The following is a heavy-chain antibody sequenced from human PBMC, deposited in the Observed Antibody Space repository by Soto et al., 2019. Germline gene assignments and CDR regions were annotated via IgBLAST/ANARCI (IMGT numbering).Heavy chain of an antibody. CDR3: ARDQIVRVPDYFDD. J-gene: IGHJ4*02. CDR2: ISSDGSNK. V-gene: IGHV3-30-3*01. CDR1: GFTFSSST. D-gene: IGHD1-26*01. Sequence: GGSLRLSCAASGFTFSSSTMHWVRQAPGKGLEWVAVISSDGSNKYYPDSVKGRFTISRDNSKNTLYLQMNSLRAEDTAVYYCARDQIVRVPDYFDDWGQGTLVTVSS.